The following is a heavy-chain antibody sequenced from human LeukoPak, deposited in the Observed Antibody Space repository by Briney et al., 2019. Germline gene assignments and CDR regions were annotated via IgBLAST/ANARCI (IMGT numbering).Heavy chain of an antibody. CDR3: ATGSPAFDY. CDR1: GFTFSSYA. V-gene: IGHV3-30-3*01. CDR2: ISYDGSND. J-gene: IGHJ4*02. Sequence: GGSLRLSCAASGFTFSSYAMYWVRQAPGKGLEWVAVISYDGSNDNYADSVKGRFTISRDNSMNTLYLQMNSLRAEDTAVYYCATGSPAFDYWGQGTLVTVSS. D-gene: IGHD1-26*01.